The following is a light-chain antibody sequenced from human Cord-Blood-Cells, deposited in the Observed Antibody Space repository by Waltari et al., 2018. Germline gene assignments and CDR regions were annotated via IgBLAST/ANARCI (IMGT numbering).Light chain of an antibody. CDR2: WAS. CDR3: QQYYSTPYS. J-gene: IGKJ2*03. CDR1: QSVLYSSNNKNY. Sequence: DIVMTQSPDSLAVSLCERATINCKSSQSVLYSSNNKNYLACYQQKPGQPPKLLIYWASTRESGVPDRFSGSGSGTDFTLTISSLQAEDVAVYYCQQYYSTPYSFGQGTKLEIK. V-gene: IGKV4-1*01.